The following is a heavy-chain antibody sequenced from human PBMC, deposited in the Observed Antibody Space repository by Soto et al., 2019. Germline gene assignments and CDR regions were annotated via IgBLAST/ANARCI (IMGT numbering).Heavy chain of an antibody. J-gene: IGHJ6*02. CDR1: GFTFNNYA. D-gene: IGHD3-9*01. CDR3: AKVVKYDVLTGYYKGPDYYGMDV. Sequence: GWSLRLSCAASGFTFNNYAIHWVRQAPDKGLGWVAVISHDGSNKYYADSVKGRFTISRDNSKNTVYVQMDSLRAEDTAVYYCAKVVKYDVLTGYYKGPDYYGMDVWGQGTTVTVSS. V-gene: IGHV3-30*18. CDR2: ISHDGSNK.